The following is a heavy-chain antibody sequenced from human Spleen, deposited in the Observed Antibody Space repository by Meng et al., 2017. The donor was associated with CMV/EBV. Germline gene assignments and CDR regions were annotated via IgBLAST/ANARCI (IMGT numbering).Heavy chain of an antibody. CDR1: FSGYY. J-gene: IGHJ5*02. Sequence: FSGYYWSWIRQPPGKGLEWIGEINHSGSTNYNPSLKSRVTISVDTSKNQCSLKLSSVTAADTAVYYCARVKGYYYDSSGYYRRGWFDPGGKG. CDR2: INHSGST. CDR3: ARVKGYYYDSSGYYRRGWFDP. V-gene: IGHV4-34*01. D-gene: IGHD3-22*01.